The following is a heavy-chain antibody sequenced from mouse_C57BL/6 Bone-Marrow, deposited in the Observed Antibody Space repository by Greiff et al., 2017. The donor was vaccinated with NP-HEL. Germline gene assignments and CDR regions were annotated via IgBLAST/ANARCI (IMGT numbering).Heavy chain of an antibody. V-gene: IGHV1-53*01. Sequence: QVQLQQPGTELVKPGASVKLSCKASGYTFTRYWMHWVKQRPGQGLEWIGNINPSNGGTNYNEKFKSKATLTVDKSSSTASMQLSSLTSEDSAVYYCARYDYAGAWFSYRGQGTLVSVSA. CDR1: GYTFTRYW. CDR2: INPSNGGT. J-gene: IGHJ3*01. D-gene: IGHD2-4*01. CDR3: ARYDYAGAWFSY.